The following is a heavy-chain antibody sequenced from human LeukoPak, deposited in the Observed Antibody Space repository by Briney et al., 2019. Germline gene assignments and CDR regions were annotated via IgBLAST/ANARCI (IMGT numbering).Heavy chain of an antibody. J-gene: IGHJ4*02. Sequence: SETLSLTCAVYGGSFGGYYWSWIRQPPGKGLEWIGEINHSGSTNCNPSLKSRVTISVDTSKNQFSLKLSSVTAADTAVYYCARGPRDDYYDSSGYPEFDYWGQGTLVTVSS. D-gene: IGHD3-22*01. CDR2: INHSGST. CDR3: ARGPRDDYYDSSGYPEFDY. CDR1: GGSFGGYY. V-gene: IGHV4-34*01.